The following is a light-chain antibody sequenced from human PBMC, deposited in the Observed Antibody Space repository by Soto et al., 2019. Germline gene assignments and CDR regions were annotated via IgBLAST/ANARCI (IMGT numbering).Light chain of an antibody. J-gene: IGLJ1*01. CDR1: SSNIGNNY. CDR3: GTWDNSLSLPYV. CDR2: ENN. Sequence: QSVLTQPPSVSAAPGQKVTISCSGSSSNIGNNYVSWYQQLPGTAPKLLIFENNKRPSGIPDRFSASKSGTSATLAITGLQTGDAADYYCGTWDNSLSLPYVFGTGTSSPS. V-gene: IGLV1-51*02.